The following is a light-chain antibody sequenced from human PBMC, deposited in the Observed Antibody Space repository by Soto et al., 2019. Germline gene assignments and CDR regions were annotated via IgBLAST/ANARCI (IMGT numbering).Light chain of an antibody. Sequence: QLVLTQPPSVSGAPGQRVTISCTGSSSNIGAGYDVHWYQQLPGTAPKLLIYANSNRPSGVPDRFSGSKSGTSASLAITGLQAEDEADYYCQSSDSSLSGWVFGGGTKLTVL. CDR1: SSNIGAGYD. V-gene: IGLV1-40*01. CDR3: QSSDSSLSGWV. CDR2: ANS. J-gene: IGLJ2*01.